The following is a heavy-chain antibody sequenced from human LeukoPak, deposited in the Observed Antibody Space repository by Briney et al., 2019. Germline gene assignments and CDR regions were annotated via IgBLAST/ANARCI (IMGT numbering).Heavy chain of an antibody. CDR1: GYTFTSYG. V-gene: IGHV1-18*01. D-gene: IGHD3-22*01. Sequence: VASVKVSCKASGYTFTSYGISWVRQAPGQGLEWMGWISAYNGNTNYAQKLQGRVTMTTDTSTSTAYMELRSLRSDDTAVYYCARDPGIYYHDSSGRFDYWGQGTLVTVSS. J-gene: IGHJ4*02. CDR2: ISAYNGNT. CDR3: ARDPGIYYHDSSGRFDY.